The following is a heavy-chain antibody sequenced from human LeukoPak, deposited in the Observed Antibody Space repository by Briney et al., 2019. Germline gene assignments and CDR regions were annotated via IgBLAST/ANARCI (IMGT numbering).Heavy chain of an antibody. J-gene: IGHJ4*02. CDR3: VKDAPNGSVDF. CDR1: GFTFERYV. V-gene: IGHV3-9*01. D-gene: IGHD2-8*01. CDR2: IHPNSGGV. Sequence: HPGGSLRLSCVTSGFTFERYVMHWMRLAPGKGLECVSSIHPNSGGVGYAASVKGRFAISRDNARNSLYLEMTSLRPEDTAVYYCVKDAPNGSVDFWGRGTLVTVSS.